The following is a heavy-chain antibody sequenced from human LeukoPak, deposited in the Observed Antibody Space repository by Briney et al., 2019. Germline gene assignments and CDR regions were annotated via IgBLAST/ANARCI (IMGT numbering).Heavy chain of an antibody. V-gene: IGHV1-69*13. D-gene: IGHD3-22*01. CDR2: FIPILGTA. CDR3: ARSDYYDRSGYPPPGPYYFDY. Sequence: GASVKVSCQASGGTFSRLTISWVRQAPGQGLEWMGGFIPILGTANYEQKCQGRVTITADESTSTAYMELSSLRSENTAVYYCARSDYYDRSGYPPPGPYYFDYWGQGTLVTVSS. CDR1: GGTFSRLT. J-gene: IGHJ4*02.